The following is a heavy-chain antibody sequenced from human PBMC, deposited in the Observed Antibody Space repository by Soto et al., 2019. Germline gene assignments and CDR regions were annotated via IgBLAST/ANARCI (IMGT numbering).Heavy chain of an antibody. Sequence: ASVKVSCKASGYTFTSYGISWVRQAPGQGLEWMGWISAYNGNTNYAQKLQGRVTMTTDTSTSTAYMELRSLRSDDTAVYYCARDVLIRSGWYRSFDYWGQGTLVTVSS. D-gene: IGHD6-19*01. CDR1: GYTFTSYG. CDR3: ARDVLIRSGWYRSFDY. V-gene: IGHV1-18*01. CDR2: ISAYNGNT. J-gene: IGHJ4*02.